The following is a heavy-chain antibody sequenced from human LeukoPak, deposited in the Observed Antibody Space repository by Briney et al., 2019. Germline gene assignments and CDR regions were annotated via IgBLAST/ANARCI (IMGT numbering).Heavy chain of an antibody. V-gene: IGHV3-30*04. CDR2: ISGDGRNI. D-gene: IGHD3-10*01. CDR1: GFTFRTYA. J-gene: IGHJ6*02. Sequence: EGSLRLSCAASGFTFRTYAMHWVRQAPGKGPEWVTFISGDGRNIGYADSVKGRFTISRDNAKNSLYLQMNSLRAEDTAVYYCARDPTRYGSGSLLGLYYYGMDVWGQGTTVTVSS. CDR3: ARDPTRYGSGSLLGLYYYGMDV.